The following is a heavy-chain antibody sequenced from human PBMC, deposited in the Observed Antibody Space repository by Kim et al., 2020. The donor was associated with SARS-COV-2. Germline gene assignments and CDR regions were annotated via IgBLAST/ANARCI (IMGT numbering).Heavy chain of an antibody. CDR1: GFTFSSYW. V-gene: IGHV3-7*01. J-gene: IGHJ3*02. D-gene: IGHD6-19*01. Sequence: GGSLRLSCAASGFTFSSYWMSWVRQAPGKGLEWVANIKQDGSEKYYVDSVKGRFTISRDNAKNSLYLQMNSLRAEDTAVYYCARIRVSSGWYGPDHDAFDIWGQGTMVTVSS. CDR3: ARIRVSSGWYGPDHDAFDI. CDR2: IKQDGSEK.